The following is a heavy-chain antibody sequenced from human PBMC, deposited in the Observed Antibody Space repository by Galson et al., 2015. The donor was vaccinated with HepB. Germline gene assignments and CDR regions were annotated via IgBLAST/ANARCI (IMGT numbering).Heavy chain of an antibody. J-gene: IGHJ5*02. CDR2: INTKTGKP. V-gene: IGHV7-4-1*02. CDR3: ARTPDYGSGSFHNAWFDP. D-gene: IGHD3-10*01. Sequence: SVKVSCKASGYIFSDYAVNWVRQAAGQGPEWMGWINTKTGKPTFAQGFTGRLVFSLDTSVNTAFLHINSLKDEDTAVYYCARTPDYGSGSFHNAWFDPWGQGTLVTVSP. CDR1: GYIFSDYA.